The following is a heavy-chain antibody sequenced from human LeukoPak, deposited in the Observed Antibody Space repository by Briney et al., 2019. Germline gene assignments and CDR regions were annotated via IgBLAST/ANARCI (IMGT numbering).Heavy chain of an antibody. CDR1: GYTLTELS. J-gene: IGHJ3*02. V-gene: IGHV1-24*01. CDR3: ATESELRTSPMGSCYAFDI. D-gene: IGHD2-15*01. Sequence: ASVKVSCKVSGYTLTELSMHWVRQAPGKGLEWMGGFDPEDGETIYAQKFQGRVTMTEDTSTDTAYMELSSLRSEDTAVYYCATESELRTSPMGSCYAFDIWGQGTMDTVSS. CDR2: FDPEDGET.